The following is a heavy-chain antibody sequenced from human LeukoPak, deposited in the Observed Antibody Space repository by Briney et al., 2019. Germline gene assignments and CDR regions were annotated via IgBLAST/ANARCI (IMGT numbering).Heavy chain of an antibody. D-gene: IGHD2-2*01. CDR3: ARDGTSTDDC. J-gene: IGHJ4*02. CDR1: GYTFTSYY. Sequence: EASVKVSCKASGYTFTSYYMHWVRQAPGQGLEWMGIINPRGGSTSYAQKFQGRVTVTTDSSTSTAYMELRNLRSDDTAVYYCARDGTSTDDCWGQGTLVTVSS. CDR2: INPRGGST. V-gene: IGHV1-46*01.